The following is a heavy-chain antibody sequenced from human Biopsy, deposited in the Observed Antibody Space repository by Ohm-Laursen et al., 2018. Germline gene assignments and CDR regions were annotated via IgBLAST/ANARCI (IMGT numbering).Heavy chain of an antibody. V-gene: IGHV3-66*01. J-gene: IGHJ4*02. CDR2: IHGDFGI. CDR3: ARWDY. CDR1: EFTVSSNY. Sequence: SLRLSCTASEFTVSSNYMAWVRQAPGKGLEWVSIIHGDFGIYYADSVKGRFTISSDTSKNTLYLQMNSLRVEDTAVYYCARWDYWGQGTLVTVSS.